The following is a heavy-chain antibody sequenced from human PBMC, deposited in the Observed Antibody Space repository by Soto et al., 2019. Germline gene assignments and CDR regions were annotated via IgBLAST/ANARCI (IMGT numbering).Heavy chain of an antibody. J-gene: IGHJ5*02. V-gene: IGHV3-13*01. CDR2: IGTAGDT. CDR1: GFTFSSND. Sequence: EVQLVESGGGLVQPGGSLRLSCAASGFTFSSNDMHWVRQATGKGLEWVSAIGTAGDTYYPGSVKGRFTISREIAKNSLYRQMNSLRAGDTAVYYCARGGYYYDSSGPAPFEPWGQGTLVTVSS. CDR3: ARGGYYYDSSGPAPFEP. D-gene: IGHD3-22*01.